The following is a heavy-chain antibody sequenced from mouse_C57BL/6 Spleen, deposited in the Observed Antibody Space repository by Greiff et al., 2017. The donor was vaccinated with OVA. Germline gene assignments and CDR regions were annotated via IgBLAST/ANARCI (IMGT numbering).Heavy chain of an antibody. D-gene: IGHD2-4*01. CDR1: GFSLTSYA. CDR3: ARNYYDYGEYFDY. CDR2: IWTGGGT. J-gene: IGHJ2*01. V-gene: IGHV2-9-1*01. Sequence: VQLQQSGPGLVAPSQSLSITCTVSGFSLTSYAISWVRQPPGKGLEWLGVIWTGGGTNYNSALKSRLSISKDNAKSQVFLKMNSLQTDDTARYYCARNYYDYGEYFDYWGQGTTLTVSS.